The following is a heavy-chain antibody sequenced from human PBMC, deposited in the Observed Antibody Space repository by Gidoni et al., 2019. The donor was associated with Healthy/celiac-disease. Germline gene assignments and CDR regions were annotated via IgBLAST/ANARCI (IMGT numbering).Heavy chain of an antibody. CDR1: GFTFSSYD. D-gene: IGHD3-3*01. CDR3: ARESAEGYFDY. CDR2: IGTAGDP. J-gene: IGHJ4*02. V-gene: IGHV3-13*05. Sequence: AASGFTFSSYDMHWVRQATGKGLEWVSAIGTAGDPYYPGSVKGRFTISRENAKNSLYLQMNSLRAGDTAVYYCARESAEGYFDYWGQGTLVTVSS.